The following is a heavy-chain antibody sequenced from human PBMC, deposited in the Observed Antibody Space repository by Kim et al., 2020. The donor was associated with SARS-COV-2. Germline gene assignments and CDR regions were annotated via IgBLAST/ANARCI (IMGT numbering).Heavy chain of an antibody. CDR3: TGFGEGY. D-gene: IGHD3-10*01. Sequence: GGTTDYAAPVKGRFTISRDDSKTTLYLQMNTLKTEDTAVYYCTGFGEGYWGQGTLVTVSP. CDR2: GGTT. J-gene: IGHJ4*02. V-gene: IGHV3-15*01.